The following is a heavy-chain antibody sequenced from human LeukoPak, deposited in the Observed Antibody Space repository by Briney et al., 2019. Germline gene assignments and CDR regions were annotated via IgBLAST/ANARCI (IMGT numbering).Heavy chain of an antibody. J-gene: IGHJ4*02. CDR3: ARIRSSGYYFLFDS. Sequence: PSGTLSLTCTVSGGSISSGDYSWSWIRQPPGKGLEWIGYIYYSGSTYYNPSLKSRLTMSVDASKNQFSLQLTSMTAADTAVYFCARIRSSGYYFLFDSWGQGTLVTVSS. CDR2: IYYSGST. CDR1: GGSISSGDYS. V-gene: IGHV4-30-4*01. D-gene: IGHD3-22*01.